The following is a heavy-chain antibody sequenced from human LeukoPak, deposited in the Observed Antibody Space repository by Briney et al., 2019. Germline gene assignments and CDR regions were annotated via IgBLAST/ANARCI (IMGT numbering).Heavy chain of an antibody. D-gene: IGHD2-2*01. V-gene: IGHV4-61*02. J-gene: IGHJ5*02. CDR2: IYTSGST. CDR3: ARHMRDCSTSCYDMAPLNWFDP. CDR1: GGSISSGSYY. Sequence: PSETLSLTCTVSGGSISSGSYYWSWIRQPAGKGLEWIGRIYTSGSTNYNPSLKSRVTISVDTSKNQFSLKLNSVTAADTAVYYCARHMRDCSTSCYDMAPLNWFDPWGQGTLVTVSS.